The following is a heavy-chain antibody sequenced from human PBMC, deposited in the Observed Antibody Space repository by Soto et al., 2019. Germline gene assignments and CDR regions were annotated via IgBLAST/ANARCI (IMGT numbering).Heavy chain of an antibody. J-gene: IGHJ4*02. D-gene: IGHD6-19*01. CDR1: GGSISSSSYY. CDR2: IYYSGST. Sequence: SETLSLTCTVSGGSISSSSYYWGWIRQPPGKGLEWIGSIYYSGSTYYNPSLKSRVTISVDTSKNQFSLKLSSVTAADTAVYYCARQGSSGWYWGQGTLVTVSS. CDR3: ARQGSSGWY. V-gene: IGHV4-39*01.